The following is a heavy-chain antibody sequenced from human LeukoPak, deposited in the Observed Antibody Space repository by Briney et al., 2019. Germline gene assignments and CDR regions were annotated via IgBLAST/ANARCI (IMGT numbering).Heavy chain of an antibody. CDR2: IYHSGST. V-gene: IGHV4-30-2*01. CDR3: ARVAFVVVPAASWFDP. D-gene: IGHD2-2*01. CDR1: GGSISSGGYY. J-gene: IGHJ5*02. Sequence: SETLSLTCTVSGGSISSGGYYWSWIRQPPGKGLEWIGYIYHSGSTYYNPSLKSRVTISVDRSKNQFSLKLSSVTAADTAVYYCARVAFVVVPAASWFDPWGQGTLVTVSS.